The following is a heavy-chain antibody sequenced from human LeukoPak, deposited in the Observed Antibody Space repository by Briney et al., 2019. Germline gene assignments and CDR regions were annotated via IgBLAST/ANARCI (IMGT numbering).Heavy chain of an antibody. D-gene: IGHD3-3*01. CDR1: GYTFTSYG. CDR2: ISAYNGNT. J-gene: IGHJ4*02. V-gene: IGHV1-18*01. CDR3: ARTYYDFWSGYWGTYFDY. Sequence: ASVKVSCKASGYTFTSYGISWVRQAPGQGLEWMGWISAYNGNTNYAQKFQGRVTMTRNTSISTAYMELSSLRSEDTAVYYCARTYYDFWSGYWGTYFDYWGQGTLVTVSS.